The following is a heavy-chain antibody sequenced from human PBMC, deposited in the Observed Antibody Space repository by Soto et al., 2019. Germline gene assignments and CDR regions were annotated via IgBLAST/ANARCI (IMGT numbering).Heavy chain of an antibody. CDR2: IYYSGST. V-gene: IGHV4-39*01. J-gene: IGHJ6*02. CDR3: ARHWRTQWLVVYGMDV. D-gene: IGHD6-19*01. CDR1: GGSISSSSYY. Sequence: PSETLPLTCTISGGSISSSSYYWGWIRQPPGKGLEWIGSIYYSGSTYYNPSLKSRVTISVDTSKNQFSLKLSSVTAADTAVYYCARHWRTQWLVVYGMDVWGQGTTVT.